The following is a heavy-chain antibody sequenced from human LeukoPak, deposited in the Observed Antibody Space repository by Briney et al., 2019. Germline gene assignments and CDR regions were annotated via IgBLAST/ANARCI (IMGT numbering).Heavy chain of an antibody. Sequence: GESLRLSCAVSGFTFTTYGMHWVRQAPGKGLEWVALISFDGSEKYYSDSVKGRFTISRDNSKSTLYLQMNSVRVEDTAVYFCAKDVKMFRGPMIMRHFDYWGQGALVTVSS. CDR1: GFTFTTYG. D-gene: IGHD3-10*01. V-gene: IGHV3-30*18. CDR3: AKDVKMFRGPMIMRHFDY. J-gene: IGHJ4*02. CDR2: ISFDGSEK.